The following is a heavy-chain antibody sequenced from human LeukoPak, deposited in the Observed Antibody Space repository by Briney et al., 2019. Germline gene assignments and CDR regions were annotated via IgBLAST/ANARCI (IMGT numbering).Heavy chain of an antibody. CDR3: ARDPAYGSGSYHPSYYGMDV. Sequence: SVKVSCKASGGTFISYAISWVRQAPGQGLEWMGGIIPIFGTANYAQKFQGRVTITADESTSTAYMELSSLRSEDTAMYYCARDPAYGSGSYHPSYYGMDVWGQGTTVTVSS. J-gene: IGHJ6*02. D-gene: IGHD3-10*01. CDR2: IIPIFGTA. CDR1: GGTFISYA. V-gene: IGHV1-69*13.